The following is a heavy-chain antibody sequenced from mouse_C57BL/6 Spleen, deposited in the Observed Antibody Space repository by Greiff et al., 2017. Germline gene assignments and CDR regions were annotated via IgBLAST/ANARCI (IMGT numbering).Heavy chain of an antibody. CDR2: IHPNSGST. J-gene: IGHJ1*03. CDR1: GYTFTSYW. CDR3: ARGYSNPLLRYFDV. D-gene: IGHD2-5*01. V-gene: IGHV1-64*01. Sequence: QVQLKQSGAELVKPGASVKLSCKASGYTFTSYWMHWVKQRPGQGLEWIGMIHPNSGSTNYNEKFKSKATLTVDKSSSTAYMQLSSLTSEDSAVYYCARGYSNPLLRYFDVWGTGTTVTVSS.